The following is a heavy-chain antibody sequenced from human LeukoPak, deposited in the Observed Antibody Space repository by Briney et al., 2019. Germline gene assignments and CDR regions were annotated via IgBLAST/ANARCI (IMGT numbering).Heavy chain of an antibody. D-gene: IGHD3-16*02. V-gene: IGHV4-34*01. J-gene: IGHJ4*02. CDR3: ARVLKHYYVRGSYRYKGSFDY. CDR1: GGSFSGYY. Sequence: PSETLSLTCAVYGGSFSGYYWSWIRQPPGKGLEWIGEINHSGSTNYNPSLKSRVTISVDTSKNQFSLKLSSVTAADTAVYYCARVLKHYYVRGSYRYKGSFDYWGQGTLATVSS. CDR2: INHSGST.